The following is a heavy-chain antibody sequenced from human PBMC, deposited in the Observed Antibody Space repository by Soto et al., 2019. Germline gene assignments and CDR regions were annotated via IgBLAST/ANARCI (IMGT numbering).Heavy chain of an antibody. CDR1: GFTFSNYA. J-gene: IGHJ4*02. D-gene: IGHD4-17*01. Sequence: GGCLRLSCVVSGFTFSNYAMSWVRQAPGKGLEWVSVISGSGSSTHYADSLRGRFTTSRDNSEKTMYLQMNGLRAEDTAVYYCAKWAYGDYPGWADSWGQGTLVTVSS. CDR3: AKWAYGDYPGWADS. V-gene: IGHV3-23*01. CDR2: ISGSGSST.